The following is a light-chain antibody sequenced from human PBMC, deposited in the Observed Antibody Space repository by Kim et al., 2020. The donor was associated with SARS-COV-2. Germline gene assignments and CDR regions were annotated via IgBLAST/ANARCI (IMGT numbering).Light chain of an antibody. CDR2: QDT. CDR1: KLGDKN. J-gene: IGLJ3*02. CDR3: QAWDSSTVV. Sequence: SYELTQPPSVSVSPGQTASITCSGDKLGDKNASWYQQKPGQSPVLVIYQDTKRPSGIPERFSGSNSGNTATLTISGTQAMDEADYYCQAWDSSTVVFGGGTQLTVL. V-gene: IGLV3-1*01.